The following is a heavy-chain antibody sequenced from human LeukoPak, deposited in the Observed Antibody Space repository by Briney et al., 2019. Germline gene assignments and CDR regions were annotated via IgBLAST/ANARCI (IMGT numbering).Heavy chain of an antibody. Sequence: GGSLRLSCAASGFTFGDYAMGWVRQAPGKGLEWVSGLNWNGGSTCYADSVKGRFIISRDNAKNCLYLQMNSLRAEDTALYYRAKSASSWPLYYFDSWGQGTLVTVSS. CDR1: GFTFGDYA. J-gene: IGHJ4*02. CDR2: LNWNGGST. V-gene: IGHV3-20*04. D-gene: IGHD6-13*01. CDR3: AKSASSWPLYYFDS.